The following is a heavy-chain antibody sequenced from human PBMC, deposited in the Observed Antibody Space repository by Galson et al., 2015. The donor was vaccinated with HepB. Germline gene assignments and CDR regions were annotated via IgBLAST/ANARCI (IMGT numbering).Heavy chain of an antibody. CDR2: ISPYNRNA. CDR3: ARGALVVVVDATQNNWFDP. V-gene: IGHV1-18*01. Sequence: SVKVSCKASGYTFSSYSITWVRQAPGQGLEWMGWISPYNRNAAYAHQLQGRVTMTTDTSTSTAYMELRSLRSDDTAVYYCARGALVVVVDATQNNWFDPWGQGTLVTVSS. CDR1: GYTFSSYS. D-gene: IGHD2-15*01. J-gene: IGHJ5*02.